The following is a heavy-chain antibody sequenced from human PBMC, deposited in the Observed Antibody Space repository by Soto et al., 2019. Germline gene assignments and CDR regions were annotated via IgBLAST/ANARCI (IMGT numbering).Heavy chain of an antibody. Sequence: GESLKISCKGSGYSFAGYWITWVRQKPGKGLEWMGRIDPSDSQTYYSPSFRGHVTISVSKSITTVFLQWSSLRASDTAMYYCARQIYDSDTGPNFQYYFDSWGQGTPVTVSS. CDR1: GYSFAGYW. D-gene: IGHD3-22*01. J-gene: IGHJ4*02. CDR3: ARQIYDSDTGPNFQYYFDS. CDR2: IDPSDSQT. V-gene: IGHV5-10-1*01.